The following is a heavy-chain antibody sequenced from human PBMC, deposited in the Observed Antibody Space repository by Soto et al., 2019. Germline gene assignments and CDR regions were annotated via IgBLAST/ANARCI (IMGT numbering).Heavy chain of an antibody. CDR1: GFTFSSYA. D-gene: IGHD3-9*01. CDR3: VKDLRYFDWFCITNCFDY. J-gene: IGHJ4*02. Sequence: GGSLRLSCSASGFTFSSYAMHWVRQAPGKGLEYVSAISSNGGSTYYADSVKGRFTISRDNSKNTLYLQMSSLRAEDTAVYYCVKDLRYFDWFCITNCFDYWGQGTLVTVSS. V-gene: IGHV3-64D*08. CDR2: ISSNGGST.